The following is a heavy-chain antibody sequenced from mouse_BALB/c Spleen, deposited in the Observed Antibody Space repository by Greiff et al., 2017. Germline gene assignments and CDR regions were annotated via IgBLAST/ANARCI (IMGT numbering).Heavy chain of an antibody. D-gene: IGHD2-1*01. CDR2: ISSGSSTI. Sequence: EVKLVESGGGLVQPGGSRKLSCAASGFTFSSFGMHWVRQAPAKGLEWVAYISSGSSTIYYDDTVKGRFTISIDNPKNTLFLQMTSLRSEDTAMYYCATEGYGNSNYSMAYWGQGTSVTVSS. CDR3: ATEGYGNSNYSMAY. CDR1: GFTFSSFG. V-gene: IGHV5-17*02. J-gene: IGHJ4*01.